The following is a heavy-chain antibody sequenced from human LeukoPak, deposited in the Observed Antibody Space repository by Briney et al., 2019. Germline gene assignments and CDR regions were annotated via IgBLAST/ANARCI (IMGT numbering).Heavy chain of an antibody. CDR2: TYYRSKWYN. V-gene: IGHV6-1*01. CDR3: ARAEHSDYFNY. D-gene: IGHD1/OR15-1a*01. CDR1: GDSVSSNSAA. J-gene: IGHJ4*02. Sequence: SQTLSLTCAISGDSVSSNSAAWNWLRHSPSRSLEWLGRTYYRSKWYNDYAVSVKSRITINPDTSKNQFSLQLNSVTPEDTAVYFCARAEHSDYFNYWGQGTLVTVSS.